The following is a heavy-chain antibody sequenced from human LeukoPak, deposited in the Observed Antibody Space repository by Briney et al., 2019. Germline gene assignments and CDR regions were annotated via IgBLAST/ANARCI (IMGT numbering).Heavy chain of an antibody. CDR2: IYTSGST. CDR3: ASHQSGGSSDDY. Sequence: SETLSLTCTVSGGSISSRSYYWSWIRQPAGKGLEWIGRIYTSGSTNYNPSLKSRVTISVDTSKNQFSLKLSSVTAADTAVYYCASHQSGGSSDDYWGQGTPVTVSS. CDR1: GGSISSRSYY. J-gene: IGHJ4*02. D-gene: IGHD6-13*01. V-gene: IGHV4-61*02.